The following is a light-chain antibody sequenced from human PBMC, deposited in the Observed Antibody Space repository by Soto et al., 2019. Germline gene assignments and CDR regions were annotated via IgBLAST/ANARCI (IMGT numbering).Light chain of an antibody. V-gene: IGLV2-14*01. Sequence: QSALAQPSSVSGSPGQSITISCTGTSTDVGGYNYVSWYQHHPGKGPKLIIYEVSNRPSGVSDRFSGSKSGNKASPIISNLEAEDESDYYCGSYTSTDTPFVFGTGTKVTVL. CDR2: EVS. CDR1: STDVGGYNY. CDR3: GSYTSTDTPFV. J-gene: IGLJ1*01.